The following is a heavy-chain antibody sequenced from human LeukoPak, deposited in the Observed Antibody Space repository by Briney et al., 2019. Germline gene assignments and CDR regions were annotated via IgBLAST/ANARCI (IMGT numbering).Heavy chain of an antibody. Sequence: GGSLRLSCAASGFTFDDYAMHWVRQAPGKGLEWVSGISWNSGSIGYADSVKGRFTISRDNAKNTLYLHMNNLRAEDTAVYYCAGSLGPLTEYWGQGTLVTVSS. J-gene: IGHJ4*02. CDR3: AGSLGPLTEY. V-gene: IGHV3-9*01. CDR1: GFTFDDYA. D-gene: IGHD7-27*01. CDR2: ISWNSGSI.